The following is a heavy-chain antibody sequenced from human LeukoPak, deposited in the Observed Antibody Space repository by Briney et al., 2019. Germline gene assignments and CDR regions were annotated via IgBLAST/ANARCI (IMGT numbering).Heavy chain of an antibody. CDR3: AKDPLYGDYAEYFQH. Sequence: GGSLRLSCAASGFTFSSYAMSWVRHAPGKGLEWVSGISGSGGSTYYADSVKGRFTISRDNSKNTLYLQMNSLRAEDTAVYYCAKDPLYGDYAEYFQHWGQGTLVTVSS. CDR2: ISGSGGST. V-gene: IGHV3-23*01. J-gene: IGHJ1*01. CDR1: GFTFSSYA. D-gene: IGHD4-17*01.